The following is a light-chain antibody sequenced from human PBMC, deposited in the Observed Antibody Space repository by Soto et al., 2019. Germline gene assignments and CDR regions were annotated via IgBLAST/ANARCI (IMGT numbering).Light chain of an antibody. J-gene: IGKJ4*01. Sequence: EMLMTQSPATLSASVGDRVTITCRASQGISSYLGWYQQKPGKAPKLLIYAASTLQSGVPSRFSGSGSGTDFTLTISSLQPEDVATYYGQRTYNAPLTFGGGTKVDIK. CDR2: AAS. V-gene: IGKV1-27*01. CDR1: QGISSY. CDR3: QRTYNAPLT.